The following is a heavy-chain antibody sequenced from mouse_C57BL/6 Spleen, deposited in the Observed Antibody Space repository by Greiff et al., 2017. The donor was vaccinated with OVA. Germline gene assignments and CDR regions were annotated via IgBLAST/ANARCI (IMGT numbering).Heavy chain of an antibody. CDR2: INPSNGYT. V-gene: IGHV1-53*01. Sequence: QVQLQQPGTELVKPGASVTLSCKASGYTFTSNWMHWMKQRPGLGLEWIGNINPSNGYTNYHEKFKSKATLTVDKSSSTAYMQLSSLTSEDSAVYYCTRVLTTGRAWFAYWGQGTLVTVSA. CDR3: TRVLTTGRAWFAY. J-gene: IGHJ3*01. D-gene: IGHD2-12*01. CDR1: GYTFTSNW.